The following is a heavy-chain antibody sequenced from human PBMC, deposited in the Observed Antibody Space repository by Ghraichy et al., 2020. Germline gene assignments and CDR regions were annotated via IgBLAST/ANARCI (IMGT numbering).Heavy chain of an antibody. D-gene: IGHD3-16*01. CDR1: GFTFGDYA. CDR2: ISWNSQII. Sequence: GGSLRLSCAASGFTFGDYAMHWVRQSPGKGLEWVSGISWNSQIIRYGDFVKGRFTISRDNARSSLYLQLNTLRIEDTALYYCAKDLGVRPIGDGFDMWGQGTMVTVSS. CDR3: AKDLGVRPIGDGFDM. J-gene: IGHJ3*02. V-gene: IGHV3-9*01.